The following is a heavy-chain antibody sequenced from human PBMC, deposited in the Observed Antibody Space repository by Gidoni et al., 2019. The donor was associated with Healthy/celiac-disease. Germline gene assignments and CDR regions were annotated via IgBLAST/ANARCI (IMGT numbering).Heavy chain of an antibody. CDR3: AKGKSSGWMGYFDL. Sequence: EVQLLESGGGLVQPGGSLRLSCAASGFTFSSYAMSWVRQAPGKGLEVVSAISGSGGSTYYADSGKGRFTISRDNSKNTLYLQMNSLRAEDTAVYYCAKGKSSGWMGYFDLWGRGTLVTVSS. CDR2: ISGSGGST. D-gene: IGHD6-19*01. CDR1: GFTFSSYA. J-gene: IGHJ2*01. V-gene: IGHV3-23*01.